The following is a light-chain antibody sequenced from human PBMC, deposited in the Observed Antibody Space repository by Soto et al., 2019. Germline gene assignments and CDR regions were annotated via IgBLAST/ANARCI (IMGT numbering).Light chain of an antibody. Sequence: QSVLTQPRSVSGSPRQSVTISCTGTSSDVGGYNYVSWYQQHPGKAPKLMIYDVSKRPSGLPDRFSGSKSGNTASLTISGLQAEDEADYYCCSYAGSYTYVFGTGTKVTVL. CDR1: SSDVGGYNY. J-gene: IGLJ1*01. CDR2: DVS. V-gene: IGLV2-11*01. CDR3: CSYAGSYTYV.